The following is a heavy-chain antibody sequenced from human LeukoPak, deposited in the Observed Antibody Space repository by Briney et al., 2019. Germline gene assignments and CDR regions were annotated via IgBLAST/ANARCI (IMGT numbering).Heavy chain of an antibody. Sequence: SETLSLTCTVSGGSISSGSYYWSWIRQPAGKGLEWIGRIYTSGSTNYNPSLKSRVTISVDTSKNQFSLKLSSVTAADTAVYYCAREVVPAAHTGWFDPWGQGTLVTVSS. J-gene: IGHJ5*02. CDR3: AREVVPAAHTGWFDP. CDR2: IYTSGST. D-gene: IGHD2-2*01. V-gene: IGHV4-61*02. CDR1: GGSISSGSYY.